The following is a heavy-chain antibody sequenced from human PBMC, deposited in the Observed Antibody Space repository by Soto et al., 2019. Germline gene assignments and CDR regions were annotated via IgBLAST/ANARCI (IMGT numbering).Heavy chain of an antibody. CDR3: GKRYDLWIGSFNDY. V-gene: IGHV3-23*01. CDR2: ISHSGGNT. CDR1: GFTFRNYD. Sequence: PGGSLRLSSPAFGFTFRNYDMSWVRHAPGKGLVWVSGISHSGGNTSYADPVKGRFTISRDNSNNTLFLQMNSLRAEATAVYYCGKRYDLWIGSFNDYWGQGTLVTVSS. D-gene: IGHD3-3*01. J-gene: IGHJ4*02.